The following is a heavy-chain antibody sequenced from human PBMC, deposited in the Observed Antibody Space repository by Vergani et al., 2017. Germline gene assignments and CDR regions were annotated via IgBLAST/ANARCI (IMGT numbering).Heavy chain of an antibody. V-gene: IGHV3-7*01. D-gene: IGHD4-17*01. CDR2: IKQDGSEK. CDR3: AIPSAPGDYDALDI. J-gene: IGHJ3*02. Sequence: EVQLVESGGGLVQPGGSLRLSCAASGFMFSNYWMHWVRQAPGKGLEWVANIKQDGSEKYYVDSVRGRFTISRDNAKNSLYLQMNSLRAEDTAVYHCAIPSAPGDYDALDIWGQGTMVTVSS. CDR1: GFMFSNYW.